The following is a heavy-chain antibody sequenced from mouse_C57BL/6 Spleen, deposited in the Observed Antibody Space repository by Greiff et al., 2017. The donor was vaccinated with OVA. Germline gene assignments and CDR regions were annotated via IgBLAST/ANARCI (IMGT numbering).Heavy chain of an antibody. Sequence: DVMLVESGGGLVQSGRSLRLSCATSGFTFSDFYMEWVRQAPGKGLEWIAASRNKANDYTTEYSASVKGRFIVSRDTSQSILYLQMNALRAEDTAIYYCARDGGFFPMDYWGQGTSVTVSS. J-gene: IGHJ4*01. V-gene: IGHV7-1*01. CDR1: GFTFSDFY. CDR3: ARDGGFFPMDY. CDR2: SRNKANDYTT.